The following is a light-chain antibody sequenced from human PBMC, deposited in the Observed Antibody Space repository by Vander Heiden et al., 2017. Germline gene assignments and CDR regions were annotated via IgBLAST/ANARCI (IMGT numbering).Light chain of an antibody. Sequence: DIQVTQSPSIVSATIGDTITITCRPSQPMTSWMAWYQQRPGTAPKVLSQKASNRASGVPSRFSGSGSGTEFTLTISSLQPEDFATYYCQQYNNYVFGQGTKVEMK. V-gene: IGKV1-5*03. CDR3: QQYNNYV. J-gene: IGKJ2*01. CDR1: QPMTSW. CDR2: KAS.